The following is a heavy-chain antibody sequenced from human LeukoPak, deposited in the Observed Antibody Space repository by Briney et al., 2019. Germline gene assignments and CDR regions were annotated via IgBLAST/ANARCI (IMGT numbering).Heavy chain of an antibody. D-gene: IGHD4-17*01. Sequence: SETLSLTCTVSGGSISSSSYYWGWMRQPPGKELEWIGSIYYSGSTYYNPSLKSRVTISVDTSKNQFSLKLSSVTAADTAVYYCAKATDDYYYMDIWGKGTTVTVSS. CDR3: AKATDDYYYMDI. V-gene: IGHV4-39*07. CDR2: IYYSGST. J-gene: IGHJ6*03. CDR1: GGSISSSSYY.